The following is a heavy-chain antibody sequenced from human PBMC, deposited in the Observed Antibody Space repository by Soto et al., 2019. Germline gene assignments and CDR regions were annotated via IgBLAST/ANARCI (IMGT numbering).Heavy chain of an antibody. D-gene: IGHD6-19*01. CDR3: ARAYSSGWDPFDY. J-gene: IGHJ4*02. Sequence: ASVKVSCKASGYTFTGYYMHWVRQAPGQGLEWMGWISAYNGNTNYAQKLQGRVTMTTDTSTSTAYMELRSLRSEDTAVYYCARAYSSGWDPFDYWGQGTLVTVSS. CDR2: ISAYNGNT. V-gene: IGHV1-18*04. CDR1: GYTFTGYY.